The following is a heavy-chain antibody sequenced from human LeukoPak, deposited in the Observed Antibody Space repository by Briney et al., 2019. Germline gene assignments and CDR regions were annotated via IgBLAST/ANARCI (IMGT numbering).Heavy chain of an antibody. CDR1: GFTFSSYG. V-gene: IGHV3-33*01. Sequence: PGGSLRLSCAASGFTFSSYGMHWVRQAPGKGLEWVAVIWYDGSNKYYADSVKGRFTIPRDNSKNTLYLQMNSLRAEDTAVYYCARDRVVRGVIISSWFDPWGQGTLVTVSS. CDR3: ARDRVVRGVIISSWFDP. D-gene: IGHD3-10*01. CDR2: IWYDGSNK. J-gene: IGHJ5*02.